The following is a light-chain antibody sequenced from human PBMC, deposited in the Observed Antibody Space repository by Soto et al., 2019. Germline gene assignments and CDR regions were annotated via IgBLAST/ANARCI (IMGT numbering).Light chain of an antibody. V-gene: IGKV1-33*01. CDR3: QQYDNLPYT. CDR1: QDISNY. J-gene: IGKJ2*01. CDR2: DAS. Sequence: DIQMTQSPSSLSASVGDRVTITCQASQDISNYLNWYQQKPGKAPKLLIDDASNLETGVPSRFSGSGSGTDFTFTISSLQPEDIATYYCQQYDNLPYTFGPGTKLEIK.